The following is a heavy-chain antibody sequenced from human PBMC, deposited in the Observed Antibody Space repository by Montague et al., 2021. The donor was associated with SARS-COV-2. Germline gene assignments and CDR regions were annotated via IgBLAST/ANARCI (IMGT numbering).Heavy chain of an antibody. CDR2: INHTGGA. J-gene: IGHJ6*04. Sequence: SETLSLTCAVYSESGSGDNWTWIGQAPGKTPVRIGEINHTGGATYNPSLKGRVTLSRDTSKNQFSLKLQSVTPADTAVYYCARGQVTISGVLIFIPAAGHLDGWGTGTSVTVSS. CDR1: SESGSGDN. CDR3: ARGQVTISGVLIFIPAAGHLDG. V-gene: IGHV4-34*01. D-gene: IGHD3-3*01.